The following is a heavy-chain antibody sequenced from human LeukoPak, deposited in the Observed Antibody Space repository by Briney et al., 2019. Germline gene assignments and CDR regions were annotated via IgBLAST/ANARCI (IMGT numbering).Heavy chain of an antibody. V-gene: IGHV1-24*01. Sequence: ASVKVSCKVSGDTLTELSTHWVRQAPGKGLEWMGGFDPEHGEMIYAQKLQGRVTMTEDRSTDTAYMELSSLRSDDTAVYYCAKTTVTSEEYFYYYMDVWGKGTTVTVSS. CDR3: AKTTVTSEEYFYYYMDV. CDR2: FDPEHGEM. CDR1: GDTLTELS. J-gene: IGHJ6*03. D-gene: IGHD4-17*01.